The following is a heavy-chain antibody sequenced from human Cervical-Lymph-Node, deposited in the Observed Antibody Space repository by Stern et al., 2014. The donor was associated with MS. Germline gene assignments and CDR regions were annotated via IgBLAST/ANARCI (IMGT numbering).Heavy chain of an antibody. CDR3: ARHLGSHESGWFDP. CDR2: IMPILGTS. CDR1: GGTLISYP. Sequence: VQLLESGAEVKKPGSSVKVSCQASGGTLISYPISWVRQAPGQGLEWLGGIMPILGTSNYAHKFQGRVTITADESTTTIYMELRSLKSEDTAVYYCARHLGSHESGWFDPWGQGTLVTGSS. D-gene: IGHD1-26*01. J-gene: IGHJ5*02. V-gene: IGHV1-69*01.